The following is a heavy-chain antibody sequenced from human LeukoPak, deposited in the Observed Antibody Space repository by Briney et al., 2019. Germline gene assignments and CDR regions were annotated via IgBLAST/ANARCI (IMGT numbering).Heavy chain of an antibody. CDR3: ARSKKWLFPYFDY. D-gene: IGHD3-22*01. CDR1: GFTVSSNY. J-gene: IGHJ4*02. CDR2: IYSGGST. Sequence: PGGSLRLSCAASGFTVSSNYMSWVRQAPGKGLEWVSVIYSGGSTYYSDSVKGRFTISRDNSKNTLYLHMNSLRAEDTAVYYCARSKKWLFPYFDYWGQGTLVTVSS. V-gene: IGHV3-66*02.